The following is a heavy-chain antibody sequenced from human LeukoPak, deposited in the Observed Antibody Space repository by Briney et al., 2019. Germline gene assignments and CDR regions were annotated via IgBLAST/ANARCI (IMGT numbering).Heavy chain of an antibody. J-gene: IGHJ6*03. D-gene: IGHD1-26*01. CDR2: IYYSGST. CDR1: GGSISSGGYY. CDR3: ARHDSRRHYYYMDV. Sequence: SETLSLTCTVSGGSISSGGYYWGWIRQPPGKGLEWIGSIYYSGSTYYNPSLKSRVTISVDTSKNQFSLKLSSVTAADTAVYYCARHDSRRHYYYMDVWGKGTTVTVSS. V-gene: IGHV4-39*01.